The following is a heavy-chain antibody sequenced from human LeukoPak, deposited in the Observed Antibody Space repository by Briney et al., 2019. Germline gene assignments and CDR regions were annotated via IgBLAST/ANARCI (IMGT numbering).Heavy chain of an antibody. CDR1: GYTVTSYY. V-gene: IGHV1-46*01. Sequence: ASVKVSCKASGYTVTSYYMHWVRQAPGQGLEWMGILNPSGGSTSYAQKFQGRATLTRATSTSTVYMELSSLRSEDTAVYYCARDKANPAPIAVAGIDYWGQGTLVTVSS. J-gene: IGHJ4*02. D-gene: IGHD6-19*01. CDR2: LNPSGGST. CDR3: ARDKANPAPIAVAGIDY.